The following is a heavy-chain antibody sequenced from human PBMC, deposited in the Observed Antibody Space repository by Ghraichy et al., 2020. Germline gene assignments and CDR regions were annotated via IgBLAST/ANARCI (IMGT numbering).Heavy chain of an antibody. D-gene: IGHD3-22*01. CDR3: ARERNMIDWFDP. CDR2: IWYDGSNK. J-gene: IGHJ5*02. CDR1: GFTFSSYG. Sequence: LSLTCAASGFTFSSYGMHWVRQAPGKGLEWVAVIWYDGSNKYYADSVKGRFTISRDNSKNTLYLQMTSLRAEDTAVYYCARERNMIDWFDPWGQGTLVTVSS. V-gene: IGHV3-33*01.